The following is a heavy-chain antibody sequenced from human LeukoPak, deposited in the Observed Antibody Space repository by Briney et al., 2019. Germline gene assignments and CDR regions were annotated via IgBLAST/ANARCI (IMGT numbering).Heavy chain of an antibody. J-gene: IGHJ4*02. Sequence: PGGSLRLSCAASGFTFSSYGMHWVRQAPGKGLEWVAVIWYDGSNKYYADSVKGRFTISRDNSKNTLYLQMNSLRAEDTAVYYCARGYYYDSSGYFQEGYFDYWGQGTLVTVSS. V-gene: IGHV3-33*01. CDR2: IWYDGSNK. D-gene: IGHD3-22*01. CDR1: GFTFSSYG. CDR3: ARGYYYDSSGYFQEGYFDY.